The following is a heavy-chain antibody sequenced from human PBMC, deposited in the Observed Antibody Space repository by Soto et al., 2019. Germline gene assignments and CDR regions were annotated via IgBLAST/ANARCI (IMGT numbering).Heavy chain of an antibody. CDR3: ARAYDFQNAFDI. V-gene: IGHV3-33*01. J-gene: IGHJ3*02. CDR2: IWYDGSNK. CDR1: GFTFSSYG. Sequence: GGSLRLSCAASGFTFSSYGMHWVRQAPGKGLEWVAVIWYDGSNKYYADSVKGRFTISRDNSKNTLYLQMNSLRAEDTAVYYCARAYDFQNAFDIWGQGTMVTVSS. D-gene: IGHD3-3*01.